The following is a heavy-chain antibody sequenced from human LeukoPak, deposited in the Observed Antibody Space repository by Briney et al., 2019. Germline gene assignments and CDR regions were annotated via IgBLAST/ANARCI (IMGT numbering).Heavy chain of an antibody. D-gene: IGHD1-26*01. J-gene: IGHJ4*02. CDR3: ARVSGSSLTHYFDN. Sequence: GGSLRLSCAASGFTFSDYYMGWIRQAPGKGLEWVSYISSSSSTIYYADSVKGRFAISRDNARTSLYLQINSLRAEDTAIYYCARVSGSSLTHYFDNWGQGTLVTVSS. CDR1: GFTFSDYY. V-gene: IGHV3-11*04. CDR2: ISSSSSTI.